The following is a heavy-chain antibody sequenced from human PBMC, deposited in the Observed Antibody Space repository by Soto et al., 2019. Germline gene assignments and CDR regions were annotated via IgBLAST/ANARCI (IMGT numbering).Heavy chain of an antibody. Sequence: PSETLSLTCTVSGGSISSSSYYWGWIRQPPGKGLEWIGSIYYSGSTYYNPSLKSRVTISVDTSKNQFSLKLRSVTAADTAVYYCTTRGGGSYSYYFDYWGQGTLVTVSS. V-gene: IGHV4-39*01. CDR2: IYYSGST. CDR1: GGSISSSSYY. J-gene: IGHJ4*02. CDR3: TTRGGGSYSYYFDY. D-gene: IGHD1-26*01.